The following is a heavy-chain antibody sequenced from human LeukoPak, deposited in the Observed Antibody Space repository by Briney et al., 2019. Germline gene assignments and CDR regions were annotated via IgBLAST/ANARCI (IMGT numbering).Heavy chain of an antibody. Sequence: KPSETLSLTCTVSGDSVSSESYYWSWIRQPPGKGLEWIGFMLYSGRINYNPSLKSRVTISLDTSKNQLSLTLTGVTAADTAVYYCARGRDPYKVGYWGQGTLVTVSS. CDR3: ARGRDPYKVGY. CDR2: MLYSGRI. J-gene: IGHJ4*02. D-gene: IGHD5-24*01. CDR1: GDSVSSESYY. V-gene: IGHV4-61*01.